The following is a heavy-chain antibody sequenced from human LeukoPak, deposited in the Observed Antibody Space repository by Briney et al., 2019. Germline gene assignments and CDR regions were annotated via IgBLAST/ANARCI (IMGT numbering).Heavy chain of an antibody. J-gene: IGHJ5*02. V-gene: IGHV1-18*01. CDR2: ISAYNGNT. Sequence: GASVKVSCKASGYTFTSYGISWVRQAPGQGLEWMGWISAYNGNTNYAQKLQGRVTMTTDTSMSTAYMELSSLRSEDTAVYYCASTITMVRGVINGWFDPWGQGTLVTVSS. CDR3: ASTITMVRGVINGWFDP. CDR1: GYTFTSYG. D-gene: IGHD3-10*01.